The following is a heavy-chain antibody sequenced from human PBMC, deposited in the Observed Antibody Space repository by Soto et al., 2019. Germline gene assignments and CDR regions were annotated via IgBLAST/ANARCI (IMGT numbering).Heavy chain of an antibody. V-gene: IGHV4-59*01. CDR3: ASMGVGLRGRAGMDV. Sequence: PSETLSLTCTVSGGSISSYYWSWIRQPPGKGLEWIGYIYYSGSTNYNPSLKSRVTISVDTSKNQFSLKLSSVTAADTAVYYCASMGVGLRGRAGMDVWGQGTTVTVSS. CDR2: IYYSGST. J-gene: IGHJ6*02. D-gene: IGHD3-16*01. CDR1: GGSISSYY.